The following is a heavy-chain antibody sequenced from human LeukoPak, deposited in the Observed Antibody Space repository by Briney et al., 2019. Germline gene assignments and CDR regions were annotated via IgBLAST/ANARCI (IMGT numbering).Heavy chain of an antibody. J-gene: IGHJ4*02. CDR2: IYPSNSNT. D-gene: IGHD3-9*01. Sequence: GESLKISCKGSGYSFTNYWIGWVRQMPGKGLEWMGIIYPSNSNTRYSPSFQGQVTISADKSISTAYLQWSSLKASDTAMYYCARCYNILTGYYPLINCGQGTLVTVSS. V-gene: IGHV5-51*01. CDR1: GYSFTNYW. CDR3: ARCYNILTGYYPLIN.